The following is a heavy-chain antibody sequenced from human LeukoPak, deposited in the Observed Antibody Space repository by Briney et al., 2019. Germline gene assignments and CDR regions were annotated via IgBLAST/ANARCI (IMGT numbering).Heavy chain of an antibody. CDR3: ARDVGVGRGTYFDL. D-gene: IGHD1-1*01. CDR1: GASISSYY. Sequence: SETLSLTCTVSGASISSYYWSWIRQPPGKGLEWIGYISYIGSTNYNPSLKSRVTISVDTSKNQFSLKLSSVTAADTAVYYCARDVGVGRGTYFDLWGRGTLVTVSS. J-gene: IGHJ2*01. CDR2: ISYIGST. V-gene: IGHV4-59*12.